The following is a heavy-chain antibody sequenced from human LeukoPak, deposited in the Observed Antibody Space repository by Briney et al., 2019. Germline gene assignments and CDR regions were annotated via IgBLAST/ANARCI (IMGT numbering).Heavy chain of an antibody. J-gene: IGHJ4*02. D-gene: IGHD5-18*01. CDR3: AREGGDTPRVKFAS. Sequence: ASVKVSCKASGYTFTSYSIHWVRQAPGQGLEWMGIINPSGGTTTYTQKFQGRVTMTRDMSTSTVYMELSSLRSEDTGVYYCAREGGDTPRVKFASWGQGTLVTVSS. V-gene: IGHV1-46*01. CDR2: INPSGGTT. CDR1: GYTFTSYS.